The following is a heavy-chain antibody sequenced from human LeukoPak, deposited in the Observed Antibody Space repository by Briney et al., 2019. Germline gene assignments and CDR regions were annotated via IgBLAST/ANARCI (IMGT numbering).Heavy chain of an antibody. D-gene: IGHD4-23*01. Sequence: SETLSLTCAVYGGSFSGYYWSWIRQPPGKGLEWSGEINHSGSTNYNPSLKSRVTISVDTSKNQFSLKLRSVTAADTAVYYCARAAGPLRWSRSMGWFDPWGQGTLVTVSS. CDR3: ARAAGPLRWSRSMGWFDP. CDR2: INHSGST. J-gene: IGHJ5*02. CDR1: GGSFSGYY. V-gene: IGHV4-34*01.